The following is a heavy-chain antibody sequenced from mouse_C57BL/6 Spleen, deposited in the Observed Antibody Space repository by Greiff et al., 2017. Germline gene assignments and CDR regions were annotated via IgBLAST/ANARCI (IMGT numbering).Heavy chain of an antibody. J-gene: IGHJ1*03. CDR2: IDPETGGT. Sequence: VQLQQSGAELVRPGASVTLSCKASGYTFTDYEMHWVKQTPVHGLEWIGAIDPETGGTAYNQKFKGKAILTADKSSSTAYMELRSLTSEDSAVYYCTRNYGNGYFDVWGTGTTGTVSS. CDR3: TRNYGNGYFDV. D-gene: IGHD2-1*01. CDR1: GYTFTDYE. V-gene: IGHV1-15*01.